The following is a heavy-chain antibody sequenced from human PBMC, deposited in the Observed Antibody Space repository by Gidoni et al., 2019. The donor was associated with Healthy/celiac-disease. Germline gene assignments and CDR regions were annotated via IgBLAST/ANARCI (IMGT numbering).Heavy chain of an antibody. V-gene: IGHV3-23*04. CDR2: ISGSGGST. J-gene: IGHJ4*02. CDR1: GSPFSSYA. CDR3: AKFSSVAGLFFDY. D-gene: IGHD6-6*01. Sequence: EVQLVGSGGGLVQPGGSLRLSCAASGSPFSSYAMSWVRQAPGKGLGWVSAISGSGGSTYYADSVKGRFTISRDNSKNTLYLQMNSLRAEDTAVYYCAKFSSVAGLFFDYWGQGTLVTVSS.